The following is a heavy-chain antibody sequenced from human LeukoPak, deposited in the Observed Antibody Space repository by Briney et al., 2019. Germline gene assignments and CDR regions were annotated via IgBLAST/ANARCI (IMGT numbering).Heavy chain of an antibody. CDR2: ISAYNGNT. D-gene: IGHD3-10*01. V-gene: IGHV1-18*01. J-gene: IGHJ5*02. Sequence: ASVKVSCKASGYTFTSYGISWVRQAPGQGLEWMGWISAYNGNTNYAQKLQGRVTMTTDTSTSTAYMELRSLRSDDTAVYYCARDYGSGSYYGWFDTWGQGTLVTVSS. CDR3: ARDYGSGSYYGWFDT. CDR1: GYTFTSYG.